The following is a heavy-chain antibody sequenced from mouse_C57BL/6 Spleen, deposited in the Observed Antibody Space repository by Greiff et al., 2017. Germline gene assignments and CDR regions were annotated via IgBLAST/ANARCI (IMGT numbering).Heavy chain of an antibody. CDR3: AREGHSGSCVYSSLAFAY. CDR2: IDPSSGGT. J-gene: IGHJ3*01. CDR1: GYTFTSYC. V-gene: IGHV1-72*01. D-gene: IGHD1-3*01. Sequence: QVQLQQPGAELVKPGASVKLSCKASGYTFTSYCMHWVKQSPGRGLEWVGRIDPSSGGTKYHEKFKSKATLTVDKPSSTAYMQLSRLTSEDSAVYYCAREGHSGSCVYSSLAFAYWGHGALVSVSA.